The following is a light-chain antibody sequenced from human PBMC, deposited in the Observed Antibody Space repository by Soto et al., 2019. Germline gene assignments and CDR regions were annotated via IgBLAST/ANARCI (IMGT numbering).Light chain of an antibody. V-gene: IGLV2-14*01. J-gene: IGLJ1*01. CDR3: SSYTTSSTYV. CDR2: DVS. Sequence: QSELTQPASVSGSPGQSITISCTGTISDVGGYDYVSWYQQHPGKAPKLMIYDVSNRPSGVSNRFSGSKSGNTASLTISGLQADDEADYYCSSYTTSSTYVFGTGTKLTVL. CDR1: ISDVGGYDY.